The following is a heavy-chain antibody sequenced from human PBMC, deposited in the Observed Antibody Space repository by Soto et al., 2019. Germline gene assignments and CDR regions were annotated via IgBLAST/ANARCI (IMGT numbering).Heavy chain of an antibody. Sequence: NPSETLSLTCTVSGGSISSSSYYWGWMRQPPGKGREWIGSIYYSGSTYYNPSLKSRVTISVDTSKNQFSLKLSSVTAADTAVYYCARQYGDYSFDYWGQGTLVTVSS. CDR3: ARQYGDYSFDY. CDR2: IYYSGST. V-gene: IGHV4-39*01. D-gene: IGHD4-17*01. J-gene: IGHJ4*02. CDR1: GGSISSSSYY.